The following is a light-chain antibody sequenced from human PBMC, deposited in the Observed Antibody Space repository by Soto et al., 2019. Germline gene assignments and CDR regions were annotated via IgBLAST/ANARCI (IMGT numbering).Light chain of an antibody. CDR1: QSISSW. J-gene: IGKJ1*01. CDR2: DAS. CDR3: QQYNSYSGM. V-gene: IGKV1-5*01. Sequence: DIQMTQSPSTLSASVGDRATITCRASQSISSWLAWYQQKPGKAPKLLIFDASSLESGVPSRFSGNGSGTEFTLTISGLQPDDFASYYCQQYNSYSGMFGQGTKVDIK.